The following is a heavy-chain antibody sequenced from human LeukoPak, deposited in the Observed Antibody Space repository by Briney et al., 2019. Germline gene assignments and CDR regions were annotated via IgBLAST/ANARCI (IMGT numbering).Heavy chain of an antibody. J-gene: IGHJ5*02. CDR1: GFTFSSYW. Sequence: GGSLRLSCAASGFTFSSYWMHWVRQAPGKGLVWVSRINSDGSSTSYADSVKGRFTISRDNAKNTLYLQMNSLRAEDTAVYYCARAEDDYGDPNWFDPWGQGTPVTVSS. CDR2: INSDGSST. V-gene: IGHV3-74*01. CDR3: ARAEDDYGDPNWFDP. D-gene: IGHD4-17*01.